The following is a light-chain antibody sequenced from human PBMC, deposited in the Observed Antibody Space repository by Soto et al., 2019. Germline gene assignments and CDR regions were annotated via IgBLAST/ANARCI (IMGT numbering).Light chain of an antibody. Sequence: NFMLTQPHSVSESPGKTITISCTRSSGSIASNYVQWYQQRPGSAPTTVIYEDNQKPSGVPDRFSGSIDRSSNSASLTISGLKTEDEAVYFCQSYDTSSGVFGGGTQLTVL. CDR1: SGSIASNY. CDR2: EDN. V-gene: IGLV6-57*04. CDR3: QSYDTSSGV. J-gene: IGLJ3*02.